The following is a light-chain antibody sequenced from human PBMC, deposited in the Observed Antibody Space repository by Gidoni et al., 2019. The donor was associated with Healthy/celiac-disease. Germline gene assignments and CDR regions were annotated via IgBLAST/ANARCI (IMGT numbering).Light chain of an antibody. J-gene: IGKJ4*01. Sequence: THMHQPPSSLSASVGDRVTITCRASQSISTYLNWYQQKPGKAPKLLIYAASSLQSGVPSRFSGSGSGTDFTLTISSLQPEDFATYYCQQRYSTPLTFGGGTKVEIK. CDR2: AAS. CDR1: QSISTY. V-gene: IGKV1-39*01. CDR3: QQRYSTPLT.